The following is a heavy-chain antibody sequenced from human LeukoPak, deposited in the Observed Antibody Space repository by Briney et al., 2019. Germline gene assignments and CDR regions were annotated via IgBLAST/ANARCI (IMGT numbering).Heavy chain of an antibody. D-gene: IGHD3-22*01. CDR2: ISNSGGRI. CDR1: GVSISSYY. Sequence: ETLSLTCTVSGVSISSYYWSWVRQAPGKGLEWVSAISNSGGRIYYTDSVKGRFTISRDNSKNTLYLQMDSLRAEDTAVYYCAKGMSATSGYLELDYWGQGTLVTVSS. V-gene: IGHV3-23*01. CDR3: AKGMSATSGYLELDY. J-gene: IGHJ4*02.